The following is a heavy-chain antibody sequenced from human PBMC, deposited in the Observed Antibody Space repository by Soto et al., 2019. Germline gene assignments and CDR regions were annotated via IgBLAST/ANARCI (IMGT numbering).Heavy chain of an antibody. CDR3: ARVTGVVAAFAFDI. D-gene: IGHD2-15*01. CDR1: GGSISSYY. CDR2: IYYSGST. J-gene: IGHJ3*02. Sequence: SETLSLTCTVSGGSISSYYWSWIRQPPGKGLEWIVYIYYSGSTNYNPSLKSRVTISVDTSKNQFSLKLSSVTAADTAVYYCARVTGVVAAFAFDIWGQGTMVTVSS. V-gene: IGHV4-59*01.